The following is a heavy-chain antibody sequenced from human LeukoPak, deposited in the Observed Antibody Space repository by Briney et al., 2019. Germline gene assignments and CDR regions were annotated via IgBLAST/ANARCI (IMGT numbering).Heavy chain of an antibody. CDR3: ARGGPQGDFDY. CDR2: IYYSGST. D-gene: IGHD3-16*01. Sequence: SETLSLTCTVSGGSIRSYYWRWIRQPPGKGLEWIGYIYYSGSTNYNPSLKSRVPISADTSKNQFSLKLSSVTAADTAVYYRARGGPQGDFDYWGQGTLVTVSS. J-gene: IGHJ4*02. CDR1: GGSIRSYY. V-gene: IGHV4-59*08.